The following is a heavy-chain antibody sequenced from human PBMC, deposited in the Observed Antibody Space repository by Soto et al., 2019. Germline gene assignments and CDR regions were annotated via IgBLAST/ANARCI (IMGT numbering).Heavy chain of an antibody. D-gene: IGHD2-15*01. CDR1: VGSISSGDYY. CDR3: ARYCSGGTCQYAFDI. J-gene: IGHJ3*02. Sequence: SETLSLTCAVSVGSISSGDYYWIWIRHHPGKGLEWIAYMSYSGTTYYNPSLKTRVIISVDTSMNQFSLKLSSVTAADTAVYYCARYCSGGTCQYAFDIWGQGTMVTVSS. CDR2: MSYSGTT. V-gene: IGHV4-31*11.